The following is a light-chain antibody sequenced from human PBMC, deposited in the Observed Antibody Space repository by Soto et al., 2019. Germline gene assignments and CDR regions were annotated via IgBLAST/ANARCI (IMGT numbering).Light chain of an antibody. J-gene: IGLJ1*01. CDR2: EVS. Sequence: QSALTQPASVSGSPGQSITISCTGTSSDVGAYDYVSWYPQHPDKAPKLMIYEVSNRPSGVSNRFSGSKSVNTATLTISGLQAEDEADYYCSSYTSSSTRVFGTGTKLTVL. CDR1: SSDVGAYDY. CDR3: SSYTSSSTRV. V-gene: IGLV2-14*03.